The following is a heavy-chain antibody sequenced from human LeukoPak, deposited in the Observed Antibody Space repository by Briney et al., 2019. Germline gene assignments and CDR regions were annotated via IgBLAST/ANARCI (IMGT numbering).Heavy chain of an antibody. CDR3: AKDTRGSYADAFDI. D-gene: IGHD1-26*01. CDR1: GFTFDDYA. CDR2: ISWNSGSI. Sequence: GGSLRLSCAASGFTFDDYAMHWVRQAPGKGLEWVSGISWNSGSIGYADPVKGRFTISRDNAKNSLYLQMNSLRAEDMALYYCAKDTRGSYADAFDIWGQGTMVTVSS. J-gene: IGHJ3*02. V-gene: IGHV3-9*03.